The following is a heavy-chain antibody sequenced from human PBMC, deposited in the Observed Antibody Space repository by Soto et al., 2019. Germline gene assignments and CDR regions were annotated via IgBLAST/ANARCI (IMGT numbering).Heavy chain of an antibody. J-gene: IGHJ4*02. D-gene: IGHD1-26*01. Sequence: PXGSLILSCLGAGFTFSNYGMHWVRQPPGKGLEWVALISDDGDKRYYADSVRGRLIISRDNSKDTLYLQMNSLGPDDTAVYFCAKARVRIVGANSFDSSGQGTPVTVSS. V-gene: IGHV3-30*18. CDR1: GFTFSNYG. CDR3: AKARVRIVGANSFDS. CDR2: ISDDGDKR.